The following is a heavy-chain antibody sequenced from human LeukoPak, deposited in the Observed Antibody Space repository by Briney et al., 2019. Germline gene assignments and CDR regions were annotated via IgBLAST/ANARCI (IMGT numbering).Heavy chain of an antibody. V-gene: IGHV4-39*01. Sequence: SETLSLTCAVYGGSFSGYYWGWIRQPPGKGLEWIGSIYYSGSTYYNPSLKSRVTISVDTSKNQFSLKLSSVTAADTAVYYCARHGWSGYGQSWFDPWGQGTLVTVSS. J-gene: IGHJ5*02. CDR2: IYYSGST. D-gene: IGHD3-3*01. CDR3: ARHGWSGYGQSWFDP. CDR1: GGSFSGYY.